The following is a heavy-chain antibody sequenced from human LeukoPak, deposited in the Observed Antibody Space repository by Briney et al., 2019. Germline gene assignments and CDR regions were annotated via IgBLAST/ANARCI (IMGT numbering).Heavy chain of an antibody. D-gene: IGHD3-10*01. J-gene: IGHJ4*02. CDR2: INPSGGST. Sequence: ASVNVSCKPSVYTFTSYYMQCVRQTPQQGLGWVVLINPSGGSTSYAQKFQGKVTMTRDMSTSTVYMELSSLRSEDTAVYYCAREVITMVRGPIRAGLGYWGQGTLVTVSS. V-gene: IGHV1-46*01. CDR3: AREVITMVRGPIRAGLGY. CDR1: VYTFTSYY.